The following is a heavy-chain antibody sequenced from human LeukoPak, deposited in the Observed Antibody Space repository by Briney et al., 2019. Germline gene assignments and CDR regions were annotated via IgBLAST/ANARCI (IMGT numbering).Heavy chain of an antibody. V-gene: IGHV4-34*12. Sequence: SETLSLTCGVNGESFSGYYWTWIRQTPGKGLEWIGEIIHSGSTSYNPSLKSRVRISVDTSKKQVSMILQSVTAADTAVYYCARYITSNYYGSGSVFDYWGQGTLVTVSS. CDR2: IIHSGST. D-gene: IGHD3-10*01. CDR3: ARYITSNYYGSGSVFDY. CDR1: GESFSGYY. J-gene: IGHJ4*02.